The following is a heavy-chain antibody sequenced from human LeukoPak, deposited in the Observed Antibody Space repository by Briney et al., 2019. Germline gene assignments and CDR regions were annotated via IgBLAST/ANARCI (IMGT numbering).Heavy chain of an antibody. CDR1: GYTFTSYG. Sequence: GASVKVSCKASGYTFTSYGISWVRQAPGQGLEWMGWMNPNSGNTGYAQKFQGRVTMTRNTSISTAYMELSSLRSEDTAVYYCATDIYCSSTSCYESHWGQGTLVTVSS. D-gene: IGHD2-2*01. CDR3: ATDIYCSSTSCYESH. V-gene: IGHV1-8*02. J-gene: IGHJ4*02. CDR2: MNPNSGNT.